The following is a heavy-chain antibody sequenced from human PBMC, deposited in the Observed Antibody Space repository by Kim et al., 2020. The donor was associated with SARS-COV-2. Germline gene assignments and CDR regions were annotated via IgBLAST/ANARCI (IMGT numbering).Heavy chain of an antibody. CDR1: GFTFSSYA. CDR2: ISYDGTNK. D-gene: IGHD2-21*01. CDR3: ARCEVEMVYCYFDY. Sequence: GGSLRLSFAASGFTFSSYAMHWVRQAPGKGLQWVALISYDGTNKYYADSVKGRFTISRDNSKNTLYLQMNSLRAEDTAVYYCARCEVEMVYCYFDYWGQG. V-gene: IGHV3-30*04. J-gene: IGHJ4*02.